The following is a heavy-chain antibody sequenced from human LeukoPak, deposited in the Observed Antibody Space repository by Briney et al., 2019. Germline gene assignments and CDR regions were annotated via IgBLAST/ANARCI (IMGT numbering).Heavy chain of an antibody. Sequence: PGGSLRLSCAASGFTFSNAWMSWVRQAPGKGLEWVSAISGSGGSTYFPDSVKGRCTISRDNSKNTLYLQMNSLRAEDTAVYYCAKGPSGSYYGFDMWGQGTMVTVSS. CDR3: AKGPSGSYYGFDM. D-gene: IGHD3-10*01. CDR1: GFTFSNAW. V-gene: IGHV3-23*01. CDR2: ISGSGGST. J-gene: IGHJ3*02.